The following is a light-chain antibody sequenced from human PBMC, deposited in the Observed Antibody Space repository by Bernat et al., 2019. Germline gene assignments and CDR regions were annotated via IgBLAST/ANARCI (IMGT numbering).Light chain of an antibody. J-gene: IGKJ2*01. CDR3: QEYSSTPRT. CDR1: QSVLYSSNNKNY. V-gene: IGKV4-1*01. CDR2: WAS. Sequence: DIVMTQSPDSLAVSLGERATINCKSSQSVLYSSNNKNYLAWYQQKPGQPPKLLIYWASTRESGVPARFSGSGSGTDFTLTISSLQAEDVAVDYCQEYSSTPRTFGQGTKLEIK.